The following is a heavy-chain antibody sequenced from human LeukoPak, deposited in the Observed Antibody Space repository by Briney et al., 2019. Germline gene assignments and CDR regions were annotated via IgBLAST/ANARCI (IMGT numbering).Heavy chain of an antibody. CDR1: RGSDRGTEFS. CDR3: AILRKGRYFDYIFDY. V-gene: IGHV4-39*01. D-gene: IGHD3-9*01. Sequence: PSETLSLTCIVSRGSDRGTEFSWGWIRQPPGKGLQWVGNLYYSGSTSYHPSLNSRVTMSVDTSKNQFSLKMTSVTAAHTAVYYCAILRKGRYFDYIFDYWGQGSLVTVSS. CDR2: LYYSGST. J-gene: IGHJ4*02.